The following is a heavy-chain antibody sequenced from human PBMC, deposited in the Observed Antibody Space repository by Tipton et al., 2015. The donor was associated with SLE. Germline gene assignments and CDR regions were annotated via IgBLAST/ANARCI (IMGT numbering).Heavy chain of an antibody. J-gene: IGHJ6*02. CDR3: ARSLLSGYDSYGMDV. V-gene: IGHV3-30*04. CDR1: GFTLSGYA. D-gene: IGHD5-12*01. CDR2: ISYDGSNK. Sequence: SLRLSCAAAGFTLSGYAMHWVRQAPGKGLEWVAVISYDGSNKYYADSVKGRFTISRDNSKNTLYLQMNSLRAEDTAVYYCARSLLSGYDSYGMDVWGQGTTVTVSS.